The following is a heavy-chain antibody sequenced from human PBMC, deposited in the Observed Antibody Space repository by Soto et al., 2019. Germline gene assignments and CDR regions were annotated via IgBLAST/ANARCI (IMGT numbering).Heavy chain of an antibody. CDR2: IWYDGSNK. V-gene: IGHV3-33*01. CDR1: GFTFSSYG. Sequence: GGSLRLSCAASGFTFSSYGMHWVRQAPGKGLEWVAVIWYDGSNKYYADSVKGRFTISRDNSKNTLYLQMNSLRAEDTAVYYCARDGVYYYDSSGPDAFDIWGQGTMVTVSS. D-gene: IGHD3-22*01. J-gene: IGHJ3*02. CDR3: ARDGVYYYDSSGPDAFDI.